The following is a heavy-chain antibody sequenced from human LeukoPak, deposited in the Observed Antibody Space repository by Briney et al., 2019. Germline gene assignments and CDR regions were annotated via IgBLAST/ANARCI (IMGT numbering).Heavy chain of an antibody. CDR2: ISWGGGST. J-gene: IGHJ4*02. V-gene: IGHV3-43D*03. CDR3: AKDEGPLGYCSRTSCSFDY. CDR1: GFTFDDYA. Sequence: GGTLRLSCAASGFTFDDYALHWVRQAPGKGLEWVSLISWGGGSTYYADSVKDRFTISRDNSKNSLYLQMNSLRPEDTALYYCAKDEGPLGYCSRTSCSFDYWGQGTLVTVSS. D-gene: IGHD2-2*01.